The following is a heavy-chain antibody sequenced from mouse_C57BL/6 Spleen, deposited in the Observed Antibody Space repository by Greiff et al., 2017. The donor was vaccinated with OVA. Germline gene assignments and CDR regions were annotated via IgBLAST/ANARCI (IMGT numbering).Heavy chain of an antibody. D-gene: IGHD4-1*01. J-gene: IGHJ2*01. CDR3: ARDRGTGTFDY. Sequence: EVQVVESGGGLVKPGGSLKLSCAASGFTFSSYAMSWVRQTPEKRLEWVATISDGGSYTYYPENVKGRFTISRDNAKNNLYLQMSHLKSEDTAMYYCARDRGTGTFDYWGQGTTLTVSS. CDR1: GFTFSSYA. CDR2: ISDGGSYT. V-gene: IGHV5-4*01.